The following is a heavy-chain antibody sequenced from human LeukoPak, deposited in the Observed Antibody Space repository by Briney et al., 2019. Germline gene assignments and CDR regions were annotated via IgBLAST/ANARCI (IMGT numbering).Heavy chain of an antibody. D-gene: IGHD3-16*01. V-gene: IGHV1-69*13. Sequence: GASVTVSCKASGGTFSSYAISWVRQAPGQGLEWMGGIIPIFGTANYAQKFQGRVTITADESTSTAHMELSSLRSEDTAIYYCTTAVTAYSYGFTIRGWFDPWGQGTLVTVSS. J-gene: IGHJ5*02. CDR1: GGTFSSYA. CDR3: TTAVTAYSYGFTIRGWFDP. CDR2: IIPIFGTA.